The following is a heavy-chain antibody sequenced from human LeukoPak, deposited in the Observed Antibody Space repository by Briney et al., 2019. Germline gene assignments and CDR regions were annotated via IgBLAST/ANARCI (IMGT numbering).Heavy chain of an antibody. V-gene: IGHV1-2*02. CDR2: MNPNSGGT. J-gene: IGHJ4*02. D-gene: IGHD1-26*01. Sequence: ASVKVSCKASGYTFTSYDINWVRQATGQGLEWMGWMNPNSGGTNYSQKFQGRVTMTRHTSISTAYMELSRLGSDDTAVYYCARVGATREHGYWGRGTLVTVSS. CDR3: ARVGATREHGY. CDR1: GYTFTSYD.